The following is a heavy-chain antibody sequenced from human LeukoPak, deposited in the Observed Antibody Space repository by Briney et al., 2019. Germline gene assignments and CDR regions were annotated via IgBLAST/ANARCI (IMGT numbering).Heavy chain of an antibody. V-gene: IGHV1-46*01. J-gene: IGHJ4*02. Sequence: ASVKVSCKASGYTSTSYYMHWVRQAPGQGLEWMGIINPSGGSTSYAQKFQGRVTMTRDTSTSTVYMELSSLRSEDTAVYYCARVMSGYDSSGYSSKMFDYWGQGTLVTVSS. CDR2: INPSGGST. D-gene: IGHD3-22*01. CDR1: GYTSTSYY. CDR3: ARVMSGYDSSGYSSKMFDY.